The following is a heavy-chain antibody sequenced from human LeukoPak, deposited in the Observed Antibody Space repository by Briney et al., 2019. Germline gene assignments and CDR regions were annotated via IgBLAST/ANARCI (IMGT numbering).Heavy chain of an antibody. CDR1: GGSFSGYY. J-gene: IGHJ4*02. CDR2: INHSGST. D-gene: IGHD3-22*01. V-gene: IGHV4-34*01. Sequence: SETLSLTCAVYGGSFSGYYWSWIRQPLGKGLEWIGEINHSGSTNYNPSLKSRVTISVDTSKNQFSLKLSSVTAADTAVYYCVYNPVDSSGYYVDYWGQGTLVTVSS. CDR3: VYNPVDSSGYYVDY.